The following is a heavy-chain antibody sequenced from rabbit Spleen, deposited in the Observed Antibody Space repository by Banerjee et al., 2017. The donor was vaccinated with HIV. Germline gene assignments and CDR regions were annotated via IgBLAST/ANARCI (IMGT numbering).Heavy chain of an antibody. CDR2: IYAGSGGGT. J-gene: IGHJ4*01. Sequence: QSLEESGGDLVQPEGSLTLTCTASGFSFSSSYYMCWVRQAPGKGLEWIGCIYAGSGGGTWYASWVKGRFTISKTSSTTVTLQLTSLTAADTATYFCARGSAAMTMVITGFYFSLWGQGTLVTVS. D-gene: IGHD2-1*01. CDR3: ARGSAAMTMVITGFYFSL. V-gene: IGHV1S40*01. CDR1: GFSFSSSYY.